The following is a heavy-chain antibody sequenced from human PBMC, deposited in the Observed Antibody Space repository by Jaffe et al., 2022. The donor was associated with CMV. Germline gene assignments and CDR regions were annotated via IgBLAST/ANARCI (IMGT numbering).Heavy chain of an antibody. Sequence: EVQLVESGGGLVKPGGSLRLSCAASGLNFNRAWMYWVRQAPGKGLEWVGRIRSNFDGGATDYGAPGKGRFTISRSDSENMLYLQMNGLKTEDTAVYYCTTGQDWRTLYFDFWGQGTLVTVSS. J-gene: IGHJ4*02. D-gene: IGHD3-9*01. CDR1: GLNFNRAW. CDR3: TTGQDWRTLYFDF. V-gene: IGHV3-15*01. CDR2: IRSNFDGGAT.